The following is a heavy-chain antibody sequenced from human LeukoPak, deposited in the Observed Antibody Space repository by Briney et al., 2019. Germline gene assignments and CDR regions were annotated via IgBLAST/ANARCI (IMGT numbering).Heavy chain of an antibody. D-gene: IGHD4-17*01. CDR3: ARGDYDHDAFDI. J-gene: IGHJ3*02. V-gene: IGHV4-4*07. CDR1: GGSISSYH. Sequence: SETLSLTCTVSGGSISSYHWSWIRQPAGKGLERIGRIYTSGSTNYNPSLKSRVTMSVDTSKNQFSLKLSSVTAADTAVYYCARGDYDHDAFDIWGQGTMVTVSS. CDR2: IYTSGST.